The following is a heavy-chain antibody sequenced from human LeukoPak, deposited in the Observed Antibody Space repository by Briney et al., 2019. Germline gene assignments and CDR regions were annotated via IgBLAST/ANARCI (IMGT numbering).Heavy chain of an antibody. CDR1: GFSFSSYE. CDR3: ARRIAAPFDI. D-gene: IGHD6-13*01. Sequence: GSLRLSCAASGFSFSSYEMNWVRQPPGKGLEWIGEIYHSGSTNYNPSLKSRVTISVDKSKNQFSLKLSSVTAADTAVYYCARRIAAPFDIWGQGTMVTVSS. CDR2: IYHSGST. J-gene: IGHJ3*02. V-gene: IGHV4-4*02.